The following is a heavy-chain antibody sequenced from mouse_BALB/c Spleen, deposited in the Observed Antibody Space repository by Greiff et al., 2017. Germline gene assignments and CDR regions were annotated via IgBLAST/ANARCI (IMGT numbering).Heavy chain of an antibody. CDR1: GYTFTSYW. CDR2: INPSTGYT. D-gene: IGHD2-14*01. J-gene: IGHJ4*01. CDR3: AREVRRYYAMDY. Sequence: QVQLQQSGAELAKPGASVKMSCKASGYTFTSYWMHWVKQRPGQGLEWIGYINPSTGYTEYNQKFKDKATLTADKSSSTAYMQLSSLTSEDSAVYYCAREVRRYYAMDYWGQGTSVTVSS. V-gene: IGHV1-7*01.